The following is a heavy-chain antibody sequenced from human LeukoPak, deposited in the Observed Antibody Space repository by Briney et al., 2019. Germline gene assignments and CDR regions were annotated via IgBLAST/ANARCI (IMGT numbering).Heavy chain of an antibody. J-gene: IGHJ4*02. V-gene: IGHV4-59*11. D-gene: IGHD3-16*02. CDR1: GGSISSHY. Sequence: SETLSLTCTVSGGSISSHYWTWIRQPPGKGLEWIGYIYYSGSSDYNPSLKSRVTMSVDTSKNQFSLKLSSVTAADTAVYYCAREGGSYRPLDYSGQGTLVTASS. CDR2: IYYSGSS. CDR3: AREGGSYRPLDY.